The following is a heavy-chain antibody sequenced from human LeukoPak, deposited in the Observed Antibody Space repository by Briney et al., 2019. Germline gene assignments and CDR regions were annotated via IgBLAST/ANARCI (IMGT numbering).Heavy chain of an antibody. Sequence: SETLSLTCTVSGGSISSYYWSWIRQPPGKGLEWIGYIYTSGSTNYNPSLKSRVTISVDTSKNQFSLKLSSVTAADTAVYYCARRGGSSWYYFDYWGQGTLVTVSS. D-gene: IGHD6-13*01. CDR1: GGSISSYY. CDR2: IYTSGST. CDR3: ARRGGSSWYYFDY. J-gene: IGHJ4*02. V-gene: IGHV4-4*09.